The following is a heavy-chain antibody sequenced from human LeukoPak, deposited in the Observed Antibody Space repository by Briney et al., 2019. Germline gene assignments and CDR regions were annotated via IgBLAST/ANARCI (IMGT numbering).Heavy chain of an antibody. V-gene: IGHV3-48*01. CDR1: GFTFSSYS. CDR2: ISRGSGTI. J-gene: IGHJ6*03. D-gene: IGHD1-1*01. Sequence: GGSLRLSCAASGFTFSSYSMNWVRQAPGMGLEWVSYISRGSGTIYYADSVKGRFTISRDNAKNSLYLQMNSLRAEDTAVYYCARDSVQDSYYYYMDVWGKGTTVTVSS. CDR3: ARDSVQDSYYYYMDV.